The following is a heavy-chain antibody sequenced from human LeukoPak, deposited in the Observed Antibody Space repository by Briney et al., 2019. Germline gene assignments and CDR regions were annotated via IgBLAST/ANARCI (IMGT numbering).Heavy chain of an antibody. Sequence: GGSLRLSCAASGFTFSDYGIHWVRHAPGKGLEWVAVIWSDGSNKYYADSVKGRFTISRENSKNTLYLRMNSLRVEDTAVYYCVRASGSFDYWGQGTLVTVSS. J-gene: IGHJ4*02. CDR1: GFTFSDYG. V-gene: IGHV3-33*01. CDR2: IWSDGSNK. D-gene: IGHD3-10*01. CDR3: VRASGSFDY.